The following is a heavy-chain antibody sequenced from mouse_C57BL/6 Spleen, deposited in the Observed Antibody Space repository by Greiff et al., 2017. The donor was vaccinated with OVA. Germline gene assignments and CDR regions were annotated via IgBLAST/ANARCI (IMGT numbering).Heavy chain of an antibody. CDR1: GYSITSGYY. CDR3: ARAGTGAVAY. V-gene: IGHV3-6*01. D-gene: IGHD3-3*01. J-gene: IGHJ3*01. CDR2: ISYDGSN. Sequence: VQLKESGPGLVKPSQSLSLTCSVTGYSITSGYYWNWIRQFPGNKLEWMGYISYDGSNNYNPSLKNRISITRDTSKNQFFLKLNSVTTEDTATYYCARAGTGAVAYWGQGTLVTVSA.